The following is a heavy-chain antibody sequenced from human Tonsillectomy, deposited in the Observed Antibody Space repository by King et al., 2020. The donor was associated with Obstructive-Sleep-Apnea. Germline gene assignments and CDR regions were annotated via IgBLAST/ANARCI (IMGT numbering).Heavy chain of an antibody. CDR2: ISYDGSNK. CDR3: ARDYCSGGSCHPAVEMATMVDAFDI. CDR1: GFTFSSYA. V-gene: IGHV3-30*04. Sequence: VQLVESGGGVVQPGRSLRLSCAASGFTFSSYAMHWVRQAPGKGLEWVAVISYDGSNKYYADSVKGRFTISRDNSKNTLYLQMNSLRAEDTAVYYCARDYCSGGSCHPAVEMATMVDAFDIWGQGTMVTVSS. D-gene: IGHD2-15*01. J-gene: IGHJ3*02.